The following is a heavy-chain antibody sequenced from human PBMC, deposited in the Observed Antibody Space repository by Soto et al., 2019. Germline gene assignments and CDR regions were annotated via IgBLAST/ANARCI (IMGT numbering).Heavy chain of an antibody. D-gene: IGHD3-22*01. Sequence: PGGSLRLSCAASGFTFSSYAMSWVRQAPGKGLEWVSAISGSGGSTYYADSVKGRFTISRDNSKNTLYLQMNSLRAEDTAVYYCAKDCYSSGYFNYFDYWGQGTLVTVSS. V-gene: IGHV3-23*01. J-gene: IGHJ4*02. CDR2: ISGSGGST. CDR3: AKDCYSSGYFNYFDY. CDR1: GFTFSSYA.